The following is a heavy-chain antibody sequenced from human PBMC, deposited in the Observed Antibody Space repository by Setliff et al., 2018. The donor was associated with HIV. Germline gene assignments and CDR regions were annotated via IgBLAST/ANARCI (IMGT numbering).Heavy chain of an antibody. CDR2: IFYSGHT. V-gene: IGHV4-39*07. CDR1: GGSISSSSYY. D-gene: IGHD6-13*01. J-gene: IGHJ4*02. CDR3: ARGIAAAGR. Sequence: SETLSLTCTVSGGSISSSSYYWGWIRQPPGKGLEWIGNIFYSGHTFYNPSLKSRATISVDTSKNQFSLKLTSVTAADTAVYYCARGIAAAGRWGQGTLVTVSS.